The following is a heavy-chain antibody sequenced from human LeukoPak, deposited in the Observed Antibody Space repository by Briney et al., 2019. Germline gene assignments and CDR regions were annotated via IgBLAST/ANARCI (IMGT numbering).Heavy chain of an antibody. CDR3: ARGGRTMVRGSYYYYYGMDV. D-gene: IGHD3-10*01. J-gene: IGHJ6*04. CDR1: GFTFSSYD. V-gene: IGHV3-13*05. Sequence: GGSLRLSCAASGFTFSSYDMHWVRQATGKGLEWVSAIGTAGDPYYPGSVKGRFTISRENAKNSLYLQMNSLRAGDTAVYYCARGGRTMVRGSYYYYYGMDVWGKGTTVTASS. CDR2: IGTAGDP.